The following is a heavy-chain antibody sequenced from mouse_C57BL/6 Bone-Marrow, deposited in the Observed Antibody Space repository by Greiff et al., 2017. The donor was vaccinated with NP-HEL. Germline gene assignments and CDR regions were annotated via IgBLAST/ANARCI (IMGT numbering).Heavy chain of an antibody. CDR1: GYTFTSYW. V-gene: IGHV1-50*01. CDR2: IDPSDSYT. CDR3: ARLSQYYGSSSDY. J-gene: IGHJ2*01. D-gene: IGHD1-1*01. Sequence: QVQLQQPGAELVKPGASVKLSCKASGYTFTSYWMQWVKQRPGQGLEWIGEIDPSDSYTNYNQKFKGKATLTVDTSSSTAYMQLSSLTSEDSAVYYCARLSQYYGSSSDYWGQGTTLTVSS.